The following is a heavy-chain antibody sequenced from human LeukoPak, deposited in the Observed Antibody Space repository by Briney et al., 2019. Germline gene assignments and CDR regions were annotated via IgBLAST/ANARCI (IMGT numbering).Heavy chain of an antibody. V-gene: IGHV3-23*01. CDR1: GIIFSNYW. Sequence: GGSLRLSCAASGIIFSNYWMHWVRQAPGKGLERVSAISGSGGNTYYADSVKGRFTISRDNSKNTLYLQMNSLRAEDTAVYYCAKTGYSGYDLDAFDIWGQGTMVTVSS. CDR2: ISGSGGNT. CDR3: AKTGYSGYDLDAFDI. D-gene: IGHD5-12*01. J-gene: IGHJ3*02.